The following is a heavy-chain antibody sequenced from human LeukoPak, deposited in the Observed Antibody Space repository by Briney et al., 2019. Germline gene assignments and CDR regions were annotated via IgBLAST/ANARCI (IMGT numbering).Heavy chain of an antibody. J-gene: IGHJ4*02. CDR2: ISGGGGNT. V-gene: IGHV3-23*01. Sequence: HPGGSLRLSCAASGFTFSSYAMSWVRQAPGKGLEWVSAISGGGGNTYYADSVKGRFTISRDNSKNRLYLQMNSLRAEDTAVYYCAKEDNAIAAAGTSLDYWGQGTLVTVSS. CDR3: AKEDNAIAAAGTSLDY. CDR1: GFTFSSYA. D-gene: IGHD6-13*01.